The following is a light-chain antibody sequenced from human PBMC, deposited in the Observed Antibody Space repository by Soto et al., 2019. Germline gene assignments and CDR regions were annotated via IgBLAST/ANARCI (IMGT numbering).Light chain of an antibody. CDR3: QQAKCFPLT. CDR2: ITS. J-gene: IGKJ4*01. CDR1: QAINNW. V-gene: IGKV1-12*01. Sequence: DIQMTQSPSSVSASVGARVTITCRASQAINNWLAWYQQKPGKAPTLLIYITSTLQSGVPSRFSGNGSGTDFTLTISSLQTEYFATYYCQQAKCFPLTFGGGTRVEI.